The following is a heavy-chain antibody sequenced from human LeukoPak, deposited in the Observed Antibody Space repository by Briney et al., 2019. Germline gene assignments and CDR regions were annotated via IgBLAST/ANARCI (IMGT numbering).Heavy chain of an antibody. J-gene: IGHJ4*02. CDR1: GYSISSGYY. V-gene: IGHV4-38-2*02. D-gene: IGHD3/OR15-3a*01. Sequence: PSETLSLTCSVSGYSISSGYYWGWIRQPPGKGLEWIGSIYHTGKTYYTPSLKTRLTMSLDTSKNQFSLKLSFVTAADTAVYYGARDLSEVDFAIGYWGQGTLVTVSS. CDR3: ARDLSEVDFAIGY. CDR2: IYHTGKT.